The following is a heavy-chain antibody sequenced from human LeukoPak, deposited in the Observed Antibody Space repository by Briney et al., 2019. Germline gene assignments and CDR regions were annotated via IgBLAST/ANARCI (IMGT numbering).Heavy chain of an antibody. D-gene: IGHD3-3*01. CDR2: INPNSGGT. CDR3: QRITIFGVIIDFDY. Sequence: ASVKVSCKASGYTFTGYYMHWVRQAPGQGLEWMGWINPNSGGTNYAQKFQGWVTMTRDTSISTAYMELSRLRSDDTAVYYCQRITIFGVIIDFDYWGQGSLVTVSS. J-gene: IGHJ4*02. CDR1: GYTFTGYY. V-gene: IGHV1-2*04.